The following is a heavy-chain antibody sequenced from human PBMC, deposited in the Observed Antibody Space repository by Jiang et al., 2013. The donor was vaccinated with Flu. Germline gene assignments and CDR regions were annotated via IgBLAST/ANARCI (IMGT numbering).Heavy chain of an antibody. J-gene: IGHJ6*02. CDR2: MNPNSGNT. Sequence: QGLEWMGWMNPNSGNTGYAQKFQGRVTMTRNTSISTAYMELSSLRSEDTAVYYCARGQWELQGNYYYGMDVWGQGTTVTVSS. D-gene: IGHD1-26*01. CDR3: ARGQWELQGNYYYGMDV. V-gene: IGHV1-8*01.